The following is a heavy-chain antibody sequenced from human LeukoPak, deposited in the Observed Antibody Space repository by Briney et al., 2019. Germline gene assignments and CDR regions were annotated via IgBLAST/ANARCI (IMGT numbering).Heavy chain of an antibody. CDR3: ARDWMGGAFDI. CDR2: IKQDGSEK. J-gene: IGHJ3*02. CDR1: GFTFSSYW. Sequence: PGGSLRLSRAASGFTFSSYWMSWVRQAPGKGLEWVANIKQDGSEKYYVDSVKGRFTISRDNAKNSLYLQMNSLRAEDTAVYYCARDWMGGAFDIWGQGTMVTVSS. D-gene: IGHD1-26*01. V-gene: IGHV3-7*01.